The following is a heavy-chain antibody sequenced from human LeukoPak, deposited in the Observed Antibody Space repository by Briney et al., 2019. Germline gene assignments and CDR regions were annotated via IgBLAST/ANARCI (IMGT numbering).Heavy chain of an antibody. CDR1: GFIVSDNY. CDR2: IYGGNST. V-gene: IGHV3-66*01. Sequence: GGSLRLSCAASGFIVSDNYMSWVRQAPGKGLEWLAVIYGGNSTYYAASVKGRFTISRDTSKNTLYLQMNSLTVEDTAVYYCAKGGYSGHEFDFWGQGALVTISS. D-gene: IGHD5-12*01. CDR3: AKGGYSGHEFDF. J-gene: IGHJ5*01.